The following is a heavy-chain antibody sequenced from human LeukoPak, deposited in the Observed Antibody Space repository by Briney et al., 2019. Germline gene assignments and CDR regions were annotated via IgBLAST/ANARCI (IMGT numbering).Heavy chain of an antibody. Sequence: GGSLRLSCAASGFTFSSYYMTWVRQAPGKGLEWVSAISGSGGITYYADSVKGRFTISRDNSKNTLYLQMNSLRAEDTAVYYCAKEKVGDSSGYYPAAFDIWGQGTMVTVSS. V-gene: IGHV3-23*01. CDR1: GFTFSSYY. CDR3: AKEKVGDSSGYYPAAFDI. D-gene: IGHD3-22*01. J-gene: IGHJ3*02. CDR2: ISGSGGIT.